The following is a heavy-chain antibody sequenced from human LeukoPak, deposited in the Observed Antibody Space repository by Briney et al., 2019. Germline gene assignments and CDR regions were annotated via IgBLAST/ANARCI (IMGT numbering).Heavy chain of an antibody. CDR1: GFTFRSYS. CDR3: ARRAYGDDSFDY. J-gene: IGHJ4*02. Sequence: PGGSLRLSCAASGFTFRSYSMNWVRQAPGKGLEWVSYITSGSSPIYYADSVKGRFTISRDNAKNSLYLQVNSLRDEDTAVYYCARRAYGDDSFDYWGQGTLVTAST. V-gene: IGHV3-48*02. D-gene: IGHD4-17*01. CDR2: ITSGSSPI.